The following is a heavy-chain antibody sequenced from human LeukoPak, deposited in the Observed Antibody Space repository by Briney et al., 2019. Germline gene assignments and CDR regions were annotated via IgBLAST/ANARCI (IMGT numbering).Heavy chain of an antibody. J-gene: IGHJ3*02. CDR3: ARVSAGVIGMKDVFHI. D-gene: IGHD3-16*02. Sequence: GGSLRLSCAASGFTFSSYSMHWVRQAPGKGLEYVSAISSSGGNTYYAISVKGRFTISRDNSKNTLYLQMGSLRAEDMAVYYCARVSAGVIGMKDVFHIWGQGTMVTVSS. CDR2: ISSSGGNT. CDR1: GFTFSSYS. V-gene: IGHV3-64*01.